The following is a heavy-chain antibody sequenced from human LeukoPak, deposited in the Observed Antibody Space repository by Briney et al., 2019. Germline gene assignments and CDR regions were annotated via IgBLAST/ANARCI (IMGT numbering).Heavy chain of an antibody. CDR1: GFTFRDAA. CDR2: ISSSGNNA. Sequence: GRSLILSCAASGFTFRDAAMTWVCQAPGKELEWVSLISSSGNNAYYADSVKGRFTISRDNSKNTLSLQMNSLRDEDTAIYYCAKDIQLSTWGLGTMVTVSS. CDR3: AKDIQLST. V-gene: IGHV3-23*01. D-gene: IGHD5-24*01. J-gene: IGHJ3*01.